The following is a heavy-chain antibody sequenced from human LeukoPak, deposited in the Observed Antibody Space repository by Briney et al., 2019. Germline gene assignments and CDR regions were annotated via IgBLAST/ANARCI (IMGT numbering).Heavy chain of an antibody. CDR1: GFTFDDYA. J-gene: IGHJ3*02. Sequence: GGSLRLSCAASGFTFDDYAMHWVRQTPGKGLEWVSGISWNSGGIGYADSVKGRFTISRDNAKNSLYLQMNSLRAEDTALYYCTKVASSGYSSDAFDIWGQGTMVTVSA. CDR3: TKVASSGYSSDAFDI. D-gene: IGHD3-22*01. V-gene: IGHV3-9*01. CDR2: ISWNSGGI.